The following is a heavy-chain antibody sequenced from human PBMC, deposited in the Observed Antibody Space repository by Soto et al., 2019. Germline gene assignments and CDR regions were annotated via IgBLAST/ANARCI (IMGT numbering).Heavy chain of an antibody. Sequence: SVKVSCKASGGTFSSYAISWVRQAPGQGLEWMGGIIPIFGTANYAQKFQGRVTITADESTSTAYMELSSLRSGDTAVYYCARSKSDFGSGYDKGGFDYWGQGTLVTVSS. D-gene: IGHD3-3*01. CDR2: IIPIFGTA. J-gene: IGHJ4*02. CDR1: GGTFSSYA. CDR3: ARSKSDFGSGYDKGGFDY. V-gene: IGHV1-69*13.